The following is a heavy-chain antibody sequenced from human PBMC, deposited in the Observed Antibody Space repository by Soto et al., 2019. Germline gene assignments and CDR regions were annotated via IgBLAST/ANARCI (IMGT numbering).Heavy chain of an antibody. D-gene: IGHD6-19*01. CDR3: AKEGEHSSGWANFDY. CDR1: GFTVSSNY. V-gene: IGHV3-66*01. Sequence: PGGSLRLSCSASGFTVSSNYMSWVRQAPGKGLEWVSVIYSGGSTYYADSVKGRFTISRDNSKNTLYLQMNSLRAEDTAVYCCAKEGEHSSGWANFDYWGQGTLVTVSS. CDR2: IYSGGST. J-gene: IGHJ4*02.